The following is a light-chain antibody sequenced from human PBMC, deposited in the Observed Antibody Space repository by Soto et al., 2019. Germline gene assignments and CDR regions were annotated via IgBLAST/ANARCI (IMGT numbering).Light chain of an antibody. CDR2: KAS. CDR3: QQYNSYSIT. J-gene: IGKJ5*01. V-gene: IGKV1-5*03. Sequence: DIQMTQSPSSLSASPWAIVTITCRASQSISSWLAWYQQKPGKAPKLLIYKASSLESGVPSRFSGSGSGTEFTLTISSLQPDDFATYYCQQYNSYSITFGQGTRVEIK. CDR1: QSISSW.